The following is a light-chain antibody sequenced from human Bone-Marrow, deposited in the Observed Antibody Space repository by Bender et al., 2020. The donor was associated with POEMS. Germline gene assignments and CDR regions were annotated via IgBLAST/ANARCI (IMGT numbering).Light chain of an antibody. J-gene: IGLJ2*01. CDR3: CLYAGSSTLV. V-gene: IGLV2-23*02. CDR2: EVS. Sequence: QSALTQPASVSGSPGQSITISCTGASSDVGAYNLVSWYQQHPGKAPKFMIFEVSKRPPGVSNRFSGSKSGGTASLTISGLQPEDEADYFCCLYAGSSTLVFGGGTKLTVL. CDR1: SSDVGAYNL.